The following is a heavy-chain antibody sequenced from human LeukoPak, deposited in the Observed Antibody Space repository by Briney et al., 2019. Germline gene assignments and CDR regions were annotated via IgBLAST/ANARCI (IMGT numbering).Heavy chain of an antibody. V-gene: IGHV3-30*02. CDR3: AKDVPAAYFDY. Sequence: PGGSLRLSCTTSGFTFSNYGMHWVRQAPGKGPEWVAFIPYDGINKYYADSVKGRFTISRDNSKNTLYLQMNSLRAEDTAVYYCAKDVPAAYFDYWGQGTLVTVSS. CDR2: IPYDGINK. J-gene: IGHJ4*02. CDR1: GFTFSNYG. D-gene: IGHD2-2*01.